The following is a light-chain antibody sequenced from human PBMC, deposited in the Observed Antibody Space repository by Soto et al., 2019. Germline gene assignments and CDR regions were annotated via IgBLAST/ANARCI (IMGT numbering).Light chain of an antibody. Sequence: EIPMTQSPSSLSSSVGDRVTITSRASQSISSYLNWYQQKPGKAPKLLIYAASSLQSGVPSRFSGSGSGTDFTLTISSLQPEDFATYYCQQSYSTPLTFGGGTKVDIK. CDR2: AAS. V-gene: IGKV1-39*01. CDR1: QSISSY. J-gene: IGKJ4*01. CDR3: QQSYSTPLT.